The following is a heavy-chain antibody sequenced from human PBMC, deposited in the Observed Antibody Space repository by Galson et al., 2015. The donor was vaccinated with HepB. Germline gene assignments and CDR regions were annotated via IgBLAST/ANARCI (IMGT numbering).Heavy chain of an antibody. CDR1: GFTFSSYW. CDR3: ARGPKGCSGGSCYLSGWFDP. Sequence: SLRLSCAASGFTFSSYWMSWVRQAPGKGLEWVANIKQDGSEKYYVDSVKGRFTISRDNAKNSLYLQMNSLRAEDTAVYYCARGPKGCSGGSCYLSGWFDPWGQGTLVTVSS. J-gene: IGHJ5*02. V-gene: IGHV3-7*04. CDR2: IKQDGSEK. D-gene: IGHD2-15*01.